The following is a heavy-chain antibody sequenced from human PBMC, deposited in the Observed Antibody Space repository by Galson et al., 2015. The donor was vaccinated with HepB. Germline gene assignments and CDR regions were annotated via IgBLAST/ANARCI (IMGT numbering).Heavy chain of an antibody. CDR1: GVTVASYS. V-gene: IGHV3-48*01. CDR3: ARNPASYDYYNMDV. J-gene: IGHJ6*02. Sequence: SLRLAGAASGVTVASYSMNWVRKAPGEGVEWLSYLSAGRTTIYFAASVKGRFTLSMYNAKDFLYLHMNSLRGEDTAVYYCARNPASYDYYNMDVWGPGTTVTVSS. CDR2: LSAGRTTI.